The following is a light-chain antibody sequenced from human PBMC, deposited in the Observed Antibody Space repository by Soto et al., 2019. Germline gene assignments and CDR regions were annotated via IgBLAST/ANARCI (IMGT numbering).Light chain of an antibody. CDR2: DAS. V-gene: IGKV3-15*01. CDR3: QQYNYWPRT. CDR1: QSVRNN. J-gene: IGKJ1*01. Sequence: IVLTQSPATRSVFPGERATVSCMASQSVRNNLDWYQQTPGRAPRLLIYDASTRATGVPARFSGSGSGTEFTLTISSLQSEDFAVFYCQQYNYWPRTFGQGTKVDI.